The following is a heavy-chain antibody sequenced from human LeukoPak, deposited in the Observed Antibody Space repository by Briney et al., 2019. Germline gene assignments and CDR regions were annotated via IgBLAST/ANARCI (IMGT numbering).Heavy chain of an antibody. J-gene: IGHJ5*02. CDR2: IYPADSDI. V-gene: IGHV5-51*01. D-gene: IGHD2-15*01. CDR1: GYGINNYW. Sequence: GESLKISCKGSGYGINNYWIGWVRQMPGKGLEWMVIIYPADSDIRYSPSFQGQVTISADKSISTVYLQWSSLKASDTAMYYCARQEYCSGGSCYTWFDPWGQGTLVTVSS. CDR3: ARQEYCSGGSCYTWFDP.